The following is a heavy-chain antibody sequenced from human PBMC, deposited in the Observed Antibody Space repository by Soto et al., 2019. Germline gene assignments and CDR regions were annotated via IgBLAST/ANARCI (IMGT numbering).Heavy chain of an antibody. D-gene: IGHD2-21*02. J-gene: IGHJ3*02. CDR2: IYHSGST. V-gene: IGHV4-59*12. CDR3: ARGVTDAFDI. Sequence: PSETLSLTCTVSGGSISSYYWSWIRQPPGKGLEWIGYIYHSGSTNYNPSLKSRVTISVDRSKNQFSLKLSSVTAADTAVYYCARGVTDAFDIWGQGTMVTVSS. CDR1: GGSISSYY.